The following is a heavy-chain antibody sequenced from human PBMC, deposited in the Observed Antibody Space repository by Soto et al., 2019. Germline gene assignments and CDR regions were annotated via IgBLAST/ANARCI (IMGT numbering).Heavy chain of an antibody. V-gene: IGHV3-7*01. CDR3: ASHGAILRFLEWLPDMDV. D-gene: IGHD3-3*01. Sequence: GGSLRLSCAASGFTFSSYWMSWVRQAPGKGLEWVANIKQDGSEKYYVDSVKGRFTISRDNAKNSLYLQMNSLRAEDTAVYYCASHGAILRFLEWLPDMDVWGKGTTVTVSS. CDR2: IKQDGSEK. CDR1: GFTFSSYW. J-gene: IGHJ6*04.